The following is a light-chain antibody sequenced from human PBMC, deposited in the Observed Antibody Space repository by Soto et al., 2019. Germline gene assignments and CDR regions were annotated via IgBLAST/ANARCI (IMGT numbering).Light chain of an antibody. Sequence: QSALTQPPSASGSPGQSVTISCTGTSSDVGGYNYVSWYQQHPGKAPKLMIYEVSKRPSGVPDRFSGFKSGNTASLTVSGLQAEYEADYYCSSYAGSSNWVFGGGTKLTVL. CDR1: SSDVGGYNY. CDR2: EVS. J-gene: IGLJ3*02. V-gene: IGLV2-8*01. CDR3: SSYAGSSNWV.